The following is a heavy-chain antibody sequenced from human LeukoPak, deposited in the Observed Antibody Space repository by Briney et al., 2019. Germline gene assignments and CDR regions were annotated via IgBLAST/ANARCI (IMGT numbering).Heavy chain of an antibody. Sequence: SETLPLTCTVSGGSISIYYWSWIRQPPGKGLEWIGRIYTSGSTNYNPSLKSRVTMSVDTSKNQFSLKLSSVTAADTAVYYCARGVGYSYGTYRFDYWGQGTLVTVSS. CDR2: IYTSGST. V-gene: IGHV4-4*07. J-gene: IGHJ4*02. CDR1: GGSISIYY. CDR3: ARGVGYSYGTYRFDY. D-gene: IGHD5-18*01.